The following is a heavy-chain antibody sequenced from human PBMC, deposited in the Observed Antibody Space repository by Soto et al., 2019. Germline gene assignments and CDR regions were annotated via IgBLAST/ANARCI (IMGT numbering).Heavy chain of an antibody. V-gene: IGHV4-34*01. CDR1: GGSFSGYY. CDR3: ERERPLGYCSSTSCYPYYYYYMDV. J-gene: IGHJ6*03. Sequence: SETLSLTCAVYGGSFSGYYWSWIRQPPGKGLEWIGEINHSGSTNYNPSLESRVTISVDTSKNQFSLKLSSVTAADTAVYYCERERPLGYCSSTSCYPYYYYYMDVWGKGTTVTVSS. D-gene: IGHD2-2*01. CDR2: INHSGST.